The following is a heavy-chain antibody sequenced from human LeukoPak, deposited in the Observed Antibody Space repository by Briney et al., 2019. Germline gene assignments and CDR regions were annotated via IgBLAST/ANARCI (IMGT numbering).Heavy chain of an antibody. CDR2: IHSSGGT. CDR1: GGPLTSYY. V-gene: IGHV4-4*07. J-gene: IGHJ4*02. D-gene: IGHD6-6*01. Sequence: SETLSLTCTVSGGPLTSYYWTYIRQPAGEGLEWIGRIHSSGGTNSSPSLKSRVTMSLDTSKNQFSLNLSSVTAADTAIYYCAREFSGTSIAARVFDSWGQGALVTVSS. CDR3: AREFSGTSIAARVFDS.